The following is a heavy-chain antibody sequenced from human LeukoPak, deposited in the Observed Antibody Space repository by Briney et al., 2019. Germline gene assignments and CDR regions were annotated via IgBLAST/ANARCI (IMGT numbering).Heavy chain of an antibody. CDR2: INDSGST. J-gene: IGHJ5*02. D-gene: IGHD3-10*01. CDR3: AREGLNMVRGVIPKEAWGWFDP. V-gene: IGHV4-34*01. CDR1: GGSFSGYS. Sequence: PSETLTLTCGVYGGSFSGYSWSWIRQPPGKGLEWIGEINDSGSTNYNPSLKSRVTISLDTSKNHFSLKLRSVTAADTAVYYCAREGLNMVRGVIPKEAWGWFDPWGQGTLVIVSS.